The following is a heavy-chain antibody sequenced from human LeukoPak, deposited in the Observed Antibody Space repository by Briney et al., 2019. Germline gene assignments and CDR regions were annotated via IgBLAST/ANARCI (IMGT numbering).Heavy chain of an antibody. CDR3: ASTEVPAAISAFDI. CDR2: IYYSGST. Sequence: SETLSLTCTVAGGSISSSSYYWGWIRQPPGKGLEWIGSIYYSGSTYYNPSLKSRVTISVDTSKNQFSLKLSSVTAADTAVYYCASTEVPAAISAFDIWGQGTMVTVSS. V-gene: IGHV4-39*01. J-gene: IGHJ3*02. CDR1: GGSISSSSYY. D-gene: IGHD2-2*01.